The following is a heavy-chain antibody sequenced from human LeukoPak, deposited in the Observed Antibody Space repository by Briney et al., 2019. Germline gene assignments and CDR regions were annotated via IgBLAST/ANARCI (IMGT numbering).Heavy chain of an antibody. J-gene: IGHJ4*02. Sequence: SETLSLTCAVYGGSFSGYFWSWIRQPPGKGLEWIGEINHSGSTNYNPSLKSRVTISVDTSKNQFSLKLSSVTAADTAVYYCARGEYSSGWQGNYFDYWGQGTLVTVSS. D-gene: IGHD6-19*01. V-gene: IGHV4-34*01. CDR3: ARGEYSSGWQGNYFDY. CDR2: INHSGST. CDR1: GGSFSGYF.